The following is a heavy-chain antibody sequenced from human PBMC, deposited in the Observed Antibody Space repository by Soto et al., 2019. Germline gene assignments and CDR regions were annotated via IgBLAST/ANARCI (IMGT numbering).Heavy chain of an antibody. V-gene: IGHV3-48*01. J-gene: IGHJ4*02. CDR1: GFTFSSYA. Sequence: GGSLRLSCAASGFTFSSYAINWVRRAPGKGLEWISYISSTSSTIYYADSVKGRFTISRDNAKTSLYLQMNSLRAEDTAVYHCARDDNYLSKHDFWAQGNLVTVSS. CDR3: ARDDNYLSKHDF. D-gene: IGHD1-1*01. CDR2: ISSTSSTI.